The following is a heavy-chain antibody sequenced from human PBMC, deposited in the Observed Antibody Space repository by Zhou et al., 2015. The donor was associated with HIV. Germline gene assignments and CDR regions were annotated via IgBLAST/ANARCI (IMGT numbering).Heavy chain of an antibody. Sequence: QVQLVQSGAEVKRPGSSVKVSCKTSGGIFSRNAISWVRQAPGQGLEWMGWIYNGNTNYAQKFQGRVTMTTDTSTSTGYMELRSLRSDDTATYFCARDDSSGYHSFDYWGQGTLVTVS. D-gene: IGHD3-22*01. V-gene: IGHV1-18*01. CDR1: GGIFSRNA. CDR3: ARDDSSGYHSFDY. CDR2: IYNGNT. J-gene: IGHJ4*02.